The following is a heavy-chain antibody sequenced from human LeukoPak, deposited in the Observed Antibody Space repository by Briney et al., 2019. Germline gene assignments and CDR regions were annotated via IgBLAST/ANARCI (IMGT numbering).Heavy chain of an antibody. CDR3: VREGNELLSKNFDY. J-gene: IGHJ4*02. D-gene: IGHD2-21*02. CDR2: INPHSGGT. V-gene: IGHV1-2*02. Sequence: ASVKVSCKASGSTFTGYYIHWVRQAPGQGLEWMGYINPHSGGTNSPQKFQGRVTMTTDTSISAAYMELISLISDDTAMYYCVREGNELLSKNFDYWGQGTLVTVSS. CDR1: GSTFTGYY.